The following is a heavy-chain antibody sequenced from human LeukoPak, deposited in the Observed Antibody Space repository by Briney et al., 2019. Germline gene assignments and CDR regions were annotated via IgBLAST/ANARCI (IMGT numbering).Heavy chain of an antibody. Sequence: PGGSLRLPCVGSGFTFSSYAMSWVRQAPGKGLEWVSSIVGSGYTTYYADSVKGRFTISRDNSKNTVYLQMNSLRAEDTAVYYCALLGLNWGQGTLVTVSS. J-gene: IGHJ4*02. CDR2: IVGSGYTT. D-gene: IGHD2-15*01. CDR1: GFTFSSYA. V-gene: IGHV3-23*01. CDR3: ALLGLN.